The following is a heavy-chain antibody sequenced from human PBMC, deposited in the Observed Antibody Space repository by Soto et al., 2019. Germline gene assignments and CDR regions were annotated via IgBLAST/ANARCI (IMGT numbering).Heavy chain of an antibody. V-gene: IGHV3-30-3*01. CDR1: GFTFSSYA. CDR3: ARETDDGDYGWHYYYGMDV. D-gene: IGHD4-17*01. J-gene: IGHJ6*02. Sequence: QVQLVESGGGVVQPGRSLRLSCAASGFTFSSYAMHRVRQAPGKGLERVAVISYDGSNKYYAASVKGRFTISRDNSKNPLYLQMNSLRADDTAVYYCARETDDGDYGWHYYYGMDVWGRGTTVAVS. CDR2: ISYDGSNK.